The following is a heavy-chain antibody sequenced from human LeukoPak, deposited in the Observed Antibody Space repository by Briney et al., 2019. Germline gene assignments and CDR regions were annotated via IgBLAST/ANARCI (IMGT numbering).Heavy chain of an antibody. V-gene: IGHV4-30-2*01. CDR3: ARSHDSGSYPYYFDY. D-gene: IGHD1-26*01. CDR1: GGSISSGGYS. Sequence: SQTLSLTCAVSGGSISSGGYSWSWIRQPPGKGLEWIGYIYHSGSTYYNPSLKSRVTISVDRSKNQFSLKLSSVTAADTAVYYCARSHDSGSYPYYFDYWGQGTLDTVSS. J-gene: IGHJ4*02. CDR2: IYHSGST.